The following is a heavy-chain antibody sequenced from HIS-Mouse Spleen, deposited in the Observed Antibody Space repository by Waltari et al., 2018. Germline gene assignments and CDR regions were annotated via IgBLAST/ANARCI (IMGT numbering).Heavy chain of an antibody. CDR3: ARAVAHYYDSSGYYYWYFDL. D-gene: IGHD3-22*01. V-gene: IGHV4-39*07. CDR1: GGSLSSSSYS. CDR2: IHYSGST. J-gene: IGHJ2*01. Sequence: QLQLQESGPGLVKPSEPLSLTCTVSGGSLSSSSYSWCWIRQPPGKGREWIGSIHYSGSTYYNPSLKSRVTISVDTSKNQFSLKLSSVTAADTAVYYCARAVAHYYDSSGYYYWYFDLWGRGTLVTVSS.